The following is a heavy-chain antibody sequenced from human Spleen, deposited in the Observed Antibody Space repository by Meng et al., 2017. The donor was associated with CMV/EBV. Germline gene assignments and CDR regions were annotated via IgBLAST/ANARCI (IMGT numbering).Heavy chain of an antibody. CDR3: ARELMSPATRLAHDY. CDR1: GYTFTGHY. Sequence: ASVKVSCKGSGYTFTGHYMHWVRQAPGQGLEWMGWINPNSGGTNYAQKFQGRVTMTRDTSISTAYMELSRLRSDDTAVYYCARELMSPATRLAHDYWGQGTLVTVSS. D-gene: IGHD1/OR15-1a*01. V-gene: IGHV1-2*02. CDR2: INPNSGGT. J-gene: IGHJ4*02.